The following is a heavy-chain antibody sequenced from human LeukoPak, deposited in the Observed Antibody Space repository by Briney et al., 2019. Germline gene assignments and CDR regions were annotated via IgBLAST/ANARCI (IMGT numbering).Heavy chain of an antibody. Sequence: SETLSLTCSVSGGSIRSDYWSWIRQPPGKGLEWIGYIYTSGSTNYNPSLKSRVTMSVDTSTNQFSLKLNSVTAADTAVYYCARAPRGESDAASGFYGVDVWGQGTTVTVSS. CDR3: ARAPRGESDAASGFYGVDV. CDR2: IYTSGST. CDR1: GGSIRSDY. V-gene: IGHV4-4*09. D-gene: IGHD3-22*01. J-gene: IGHJ6*02.